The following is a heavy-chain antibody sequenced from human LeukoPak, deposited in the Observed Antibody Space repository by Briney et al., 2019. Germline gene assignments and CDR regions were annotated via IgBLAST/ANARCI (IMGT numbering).Heavy chain of an antibody. CDR1: GFTFDDYA. D-gene: IGHD1-26*01. V-gene: IGHV3-9*01. Sequence: GRSLRLSCAASGFTFDDYAMHWVRQAPGKGLEWVSGISWNSGSIGYADSVKGRFTISRDNAKNSLYLQMNSLRAEDTALYYYAKGQWELLYYYFDYWGQGTLVTVSS. CDR2: ISWNSGSI. J-gene: IGHJ4*02. CDR3: AKGQWELLYYYFDY.